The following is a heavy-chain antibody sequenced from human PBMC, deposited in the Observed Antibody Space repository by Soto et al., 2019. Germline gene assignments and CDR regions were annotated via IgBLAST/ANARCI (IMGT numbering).Heavy chain of an antibody. CDR2: IGAAGDT. D-gene: IGHD6-13*01. CDR1: GFIFSSYD. CDR3: ARAAAGTGYFDC. Sequence: GGSLRLSCAASGFIFSSYDMHWVRQAPGEGLEWVSTIGAAGDTYYPGSVKGRFTISRENAKNSLYLQMNSLRAGDTAVYYCARAAAGTGYFDCWGQGTLVTVSS. J-gene: IGHJ4*02. V-gene: IGHV3-13*01.